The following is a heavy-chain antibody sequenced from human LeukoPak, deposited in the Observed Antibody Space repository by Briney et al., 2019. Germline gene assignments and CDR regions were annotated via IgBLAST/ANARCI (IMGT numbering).Heavy chain of an antibody. V-gene: IGHV3-21*01. CDR3: ARSLATYDRFDP. CDR1: GFTFSSYS. J-gene: IGHJ5*02. D-gene: IGHD5-12*01. CDR2: ISSSSSYI. Sequence: GGSLRLSCAASGFTFSSYSMNWVRQAPGKGLEWVSSISSSSSYIYYADSVKGRFTISRDNAKYSLYLQMNSLRAEDTAVYYCARSLATYDRFDPWGQGTLVTVSS.